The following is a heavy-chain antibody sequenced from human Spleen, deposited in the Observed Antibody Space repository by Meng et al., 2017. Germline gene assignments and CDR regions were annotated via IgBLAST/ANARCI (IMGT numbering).Heavy chain of an antibody. CDR3: ARGPTTKAHDFDY. CDR1: GGSFSDYY. CDR2: INHSGST. V-gene: IGHV4-34*01. D-gene: IGHD4-11*01. Sequence: QVQLQQWGSRLLKPSETLSLTCVVSGGSFSDYYWSWIRQPPGKGLEWIGEINHSGSTNYNPSLESRATISVDTSQNNLSLKLSSVTAADSAVYYCARGPTTKAHDFDYWGQGTLVTVSS. J-gene: IGHJ4*02.